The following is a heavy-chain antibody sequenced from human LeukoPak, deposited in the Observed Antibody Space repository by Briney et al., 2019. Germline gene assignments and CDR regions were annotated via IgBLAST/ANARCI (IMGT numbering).Heavy chain of an antibody. CDR2: ISWNSGSI. Sequence: GGSLRLSCAASGFTFDDYAMHWVRQAPGKGLEWVSGISWNSGSIGYADSVKGRFTISRDNAKNSLYLQMNSLRAEDTALYYCAKGGYCSSTSCYYHYWGQGTLVTVSS. CDR3: AKGGYCSSTSCYYHY. J-gene: IGHJ4*02. D-gene: IGHD2-2*01. V-gene: IGHV3-9*01. CDR1: GFTFDDYA.